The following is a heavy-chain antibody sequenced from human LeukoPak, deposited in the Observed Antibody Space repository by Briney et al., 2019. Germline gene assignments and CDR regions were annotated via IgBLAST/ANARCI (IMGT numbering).Heavy chain of an antibody. CDR1: RFTFSSYG. D-gene: IGHD6-13*01. Sequence: GRTLRLSCAASRFTFSSYGTDGVPDAPGKGREWGVVISYDGSNKYYTDSVKGRFTISRDNSKNTLYLQMNSLRAEDTAVYYCAKELAAAGTYYYYGMDVWGQGTTVTVSS. J-gene: IGHJ6*02. CDR3: AKELAAAGTYYYYGMDV. CDR2: ISYDGSNK. V-gene: IGHV3-30*18.